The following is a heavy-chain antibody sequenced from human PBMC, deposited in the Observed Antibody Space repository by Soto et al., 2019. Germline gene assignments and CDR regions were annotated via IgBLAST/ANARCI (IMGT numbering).Heavy chain of an antibody. CDR3: ASPNPNRGSGSLFDY. CDR2: IIPILGIT. J-gene: IGHJ4*02. CDR1: GGTFSSYT. D-gene: IGHD5-12*01. Sequence: QVQLVQSGAEVKKPGSSVKVSCKASGGTFSSYTISWVRQAPGQGLEWMGRIIPILGITNYAQKFQGRVKITADKSTSTAYRELSSLRSEDTAVYYGASPNPNRGSGSLFDYWGKGTLVTVSS. V-gene: IGHV1-69*02.